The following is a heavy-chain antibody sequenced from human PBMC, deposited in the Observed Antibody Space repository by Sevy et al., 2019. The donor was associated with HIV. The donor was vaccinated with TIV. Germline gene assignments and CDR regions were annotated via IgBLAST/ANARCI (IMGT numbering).Heavy chain of an antibody. J-gene: IGHJ4*02. CDR2: IYYSGST. CDR1: GGSISSSSYY. D-gene: IGHD3-22*01. CDR3: ARRRSEETYYYDSSGYYIDY. V-gene: IGHV4-39*01. Sequence: SETLSLTCTVSGGSISSSSYYWGWIRQPPGKGLEWIGSIYYSGSTYYNPSLKSRVTISVNTSKNQFSLKLSSVTAAETAVYYCARRRSEETYYYDSSGYYIDYWGQGTLVTVSS.